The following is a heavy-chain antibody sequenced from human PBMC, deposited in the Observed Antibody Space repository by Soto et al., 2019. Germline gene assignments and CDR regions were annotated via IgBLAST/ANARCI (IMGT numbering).Heavy chain of an antibody. CDR2: IYHSGST. CDR3: ARVGTGRTGGYNWFDT. Sequence: QLQLQESGSGLVKPSQTLSLTCAVSGGSISSGGYSWSWIRQPPGKGLGWIGSIYHSGSTYYNPSLKSRVTISVDMSKNQFSMKLSSVTAADTAVYYCARVGTGRTGGYNWFDTWGQGTLGTVSS. V-gene: IGHV4-30-2*01. D-gene: IGHD2-8*02. J-gene: IGHJ5*02. CDR1: GGSISSGGYS.